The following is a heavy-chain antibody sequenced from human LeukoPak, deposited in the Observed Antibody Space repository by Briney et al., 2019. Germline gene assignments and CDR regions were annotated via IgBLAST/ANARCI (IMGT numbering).Heavy chain of an antibody. Sequence: GGSLRLSCAGSGFIFNNYAMHWVRQPPGKGLEWVSGISWNSGTIDYAASVRGRFTISRDNAKNSLYLQMDSLRVEDTAFYYCAKDNRRHYTSGPNPDSLHWGQGALVTVSS. D-gene: IGHD6-19*01. CDR3: AKDNRRHYTSGPNPDSLH. V-gene: IGHV3-9*01. CDR2: ISWNSGTI. J-gene: IGHJ4*02. CDR1: GFIFNNYA.